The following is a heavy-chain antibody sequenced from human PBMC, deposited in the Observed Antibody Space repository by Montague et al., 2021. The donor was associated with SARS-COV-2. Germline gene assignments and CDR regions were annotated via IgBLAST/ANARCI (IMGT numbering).Heavy chain of an antibody. CDR1: GFSFNANW. J-gene: IGHJ3*01. D-gene: IGHD1-14*01. V-gene: IGHV3-74*03. Sequence: SLRLSCAASGFSFNANWMHWVRQAPGKGLVWVSGITGDGRNIEYAGSVKGRFTISRDNAKGTLYLQMDSLRVEDTAMYFCTNALNVVDNRWGQGTMVAVSS. CDR2: ITGDGRNI. CDR3: TNALNVVDNR.